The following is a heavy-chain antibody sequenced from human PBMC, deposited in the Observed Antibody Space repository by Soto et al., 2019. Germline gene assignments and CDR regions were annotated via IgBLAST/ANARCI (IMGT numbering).Heavy chain of an antibody. D-gene: IGHD3-22*01. CDR2: INPSGGST. CDR1: GYTFTSYY. V-gene: IGHV1-46*01. CDR3: ARGGANYYDSSGYYY. Sequence: QVQLVQSGAEVKKPGASVKVSCKASGYTFTSYYMHWVRQAPGQGLEWMRIINPSGGSTSYAQKFQGRVTMTRDTSTSTVYMELSSLRSEDTAVYYCARGGANYYDSSGYYYWGQGTLVTVSS. J-gene: IGHJ4*02.